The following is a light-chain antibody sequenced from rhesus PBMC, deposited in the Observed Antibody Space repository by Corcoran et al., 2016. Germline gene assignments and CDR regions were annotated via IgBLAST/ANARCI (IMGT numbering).Light chain of an antibody. CDR2: AAA. Sequence: DIQMTQSPSSLSASVGDKVTITCHASQGINSGLAWYQQKPGKAPTPLFHAAASLQRGVPPRLSGSGSWTDYTRTISSLQPGDFATYYCRQYADLPPRFSLGTKVGIK. CDR3: RQYADLPPR. CDR1: QGINSG. V-gene: IGKV1-19*01. J-gene: IGKJ2*01.